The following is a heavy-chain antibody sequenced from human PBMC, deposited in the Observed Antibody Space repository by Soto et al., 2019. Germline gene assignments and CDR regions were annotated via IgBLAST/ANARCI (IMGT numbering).Heavy chain of an antibody. J-gene: IGHJ4*02. CDR2: IIPIFGTA. CDR1: GGTFSSYA. D-gene: IGHD6-19*01. Sequence: QVQLVQSGAEVKKPGSSVKVSCKASGGTFSSYAISWVRQAPGQGLEWMGGIIPIFGTANYAQKFQGRVTIXXAXSXXTAYMELSSLRSEDTAVYYCARDIVHSSGWPPFDYWGQGTLVTVSS. V-gene: IGHV1-69*12. CDR3: ARDIVHSSGWPPFDY.